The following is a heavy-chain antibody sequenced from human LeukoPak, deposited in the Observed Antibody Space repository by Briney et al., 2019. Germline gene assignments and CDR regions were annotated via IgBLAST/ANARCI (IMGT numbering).Heavy chain of an antibody. J-gene: IGHJ3*02. Sequence: SETLSLTCIVSGGSITGYHWSWIRQPLGKGLEWIGYIYSNEATQYKPSLKSRVTISADTSKNQFSLKLTSVSAADTAIYYCARRNDFDIWGQGTMVTVSS. CDR3: ARRNDFDI. V-gene: IGHV4-4*08. CDR1: GGSITGYH. CDR2: IYSNEAT.